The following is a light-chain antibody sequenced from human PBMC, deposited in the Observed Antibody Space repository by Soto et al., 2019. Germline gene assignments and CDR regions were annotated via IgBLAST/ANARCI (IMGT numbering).Light chain of an antibody. CDR1: QTVGSN. Sequence: EIVLTQSLHTLSASRLERGSLXSTASQTVGSNLAWYQQKPGQAPRLLIYGASTRASDTPARFSGSGSVTEFALTISSLQSEDFAVYYCQQYNNWPITFGQGTRLEI. V-gene: IGKV3D-15*01. J-gene: IGKJ5*01. CDR2: GAS. CDR3: QQYNNWPIT.